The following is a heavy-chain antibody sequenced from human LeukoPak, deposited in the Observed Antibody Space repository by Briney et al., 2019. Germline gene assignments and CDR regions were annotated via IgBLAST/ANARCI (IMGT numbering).Heavy chain of an antibody. D-gene: IGHD2-2*01. CDR2: ISSSSSTI. V-gene: IGHV3-48*01. J-gene: IGHJ4*02. CDR3: ASWDVVVPADDHY. CDR1: GFTFSSYS. Sequence: GRSLRLSCAASGFTFSSYSMNWVRQAPGKGLEWVSYISSSSSTIYYADSVKGRFTISRDNAKNSLYLKMNSLRAEDTAVYCCASWDVVVPADDHYWGQGTLVTVSS.